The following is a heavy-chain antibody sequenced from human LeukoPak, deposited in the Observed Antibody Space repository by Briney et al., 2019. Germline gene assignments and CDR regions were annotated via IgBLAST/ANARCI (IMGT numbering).Heavy chain of an antibody. Sequence: ASVKVSCKASGGTFSSYAISWVRQAPGQGLEWMGGIIPIFGTANYAQKFQGRVTITADKSTSTAYMELSSLRSEDTAVYYCARRRLMMTTVTYDAFDIWGQGTMVTVSS. CDR3: ARRRLMMTTVTYDAFDI. CDR1: GGTFSSYA. CDR2: IIPIFGTA. V-gene: IGHV1-69*06. D-gene: IGHD4-17*01. J-gene: IGHJ3*02.